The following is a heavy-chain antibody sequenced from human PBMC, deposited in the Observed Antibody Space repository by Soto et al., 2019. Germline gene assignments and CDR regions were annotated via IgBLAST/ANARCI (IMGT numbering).Heavy chain of an antibody. CDR2: LYYGRSA. CDR1: VDSIIIYY. V-gene: IGHV4-59*01. Sequence: QVQLQESGPGLVKPSGTLSLTCAVSVDSIIIYYCMWIRRPPGKGLESIGYLYYGRSANYNPSLKSRVTLSVDTSTNQCSLTLSSMTAADTAVYYCALRSMAVVPEYWGQGTLVTVSS. J-gene: IGHJ4*02. D-gene: IGHD3-22*01. CDR3: ALRSMAVVPEY.